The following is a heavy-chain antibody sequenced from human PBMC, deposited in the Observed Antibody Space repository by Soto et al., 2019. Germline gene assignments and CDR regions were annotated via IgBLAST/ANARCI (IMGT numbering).Heavy chain of an antibody. CDR1: GGSISSSSYY. V-gene: IGHV4-39*01. D-gene: IGHD3-10*01. J-gene: IGHJ6*02. Sequence: SETLSLTCTVSGGSISSSSYYWGWIRQPPGKGLEWIGSIYYSGSTYYNPSLKSRVTISVDTSKNQFSLKLSSVTAADTAVYYCARPLLLWFGELLPPDYYYGMDVWGQGTTVT. CDR2: IYYSGST. CDR3: ARPLLLWFGELLPPDYYYGMDV.